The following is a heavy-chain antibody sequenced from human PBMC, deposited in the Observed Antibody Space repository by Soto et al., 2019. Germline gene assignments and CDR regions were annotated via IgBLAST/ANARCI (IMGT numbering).Heavy chain of an antibody. CDR1: GDSITRYY. CDR3: ATYFGSPAIWYFDY. Sequence: QVQLQESGPGLVKPSETLSLTCSVSGDSITRYYWSWIRQPPGKGLEWIGYMYYSGRTNYNPSLKSRVTMSVDTSKNQFSLKLSSVTAADPAMYYCATYFGSPAIWYFDYWGQGTLVTVSS. J-gene: IGHJ4*02. D-gene: IGHD3-9*01. CDR2: MYYSGRT. V-gene: IGHV4-59*01.